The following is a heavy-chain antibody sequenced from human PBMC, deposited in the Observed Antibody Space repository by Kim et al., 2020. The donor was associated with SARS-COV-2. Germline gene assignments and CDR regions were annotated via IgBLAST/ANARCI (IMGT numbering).Heavy chain of an antibody. Sequence: SETLSLTCAVYGGSFSGYYWSWIRQPPGKGLEWIGEINHSGNTNYNPSLESRVTISVDASKNQFSLKLRSVTAADTAVYYCARMAGTIFGVVIPYYFDYWRQGTLVTISS. CDR3: ARMAGTIFGVVIPYYFDY. V-gene: IGHV4-34*01. J-gene: IGHJ4*02. CDR1: GGSFSGYY. D-gene: IGHD3-3*01. CDR2: INHSGNT.